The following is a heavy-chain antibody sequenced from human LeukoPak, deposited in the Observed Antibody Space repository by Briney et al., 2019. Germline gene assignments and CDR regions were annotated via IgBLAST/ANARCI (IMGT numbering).Heavy chain of an antibody. CDR2: IIPIFGTA. V-gene: IGHV1-69*05. Sequence: ASVKVSCKASGGTFSSCAISWVRQAPGQGLEWMGGIIPIFGTANYAQKFQGRVTITTDESTSTAYMELSSLRSEDTAVYYCARARVVLMVYAAFDYWGQGTLVTVSS. D-gene: IGHD2-8*01. CDR3: ARARVVLMVYAAFDY. CDR1: GGTFSSCA. J-gene: IGHJ4*02.